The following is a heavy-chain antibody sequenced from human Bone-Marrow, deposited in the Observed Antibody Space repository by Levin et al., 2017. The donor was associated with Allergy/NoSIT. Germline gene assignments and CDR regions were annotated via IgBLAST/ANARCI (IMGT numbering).Heavy chain of an antibody. Sequence: KAGGSLRLSCAATGFSFSDHYMAWIRQAPGKGLEWVSYISSSYTTKYYADSAKGRFTIPSHNPKHSVFLLINRLRAEDTAVYYCVRCPSESANWYGYYCGLDVWGQGSTVTVS. CDR2: ISSSYTTK. D-gene: IGHD1-1*01. V-gene: IGHV3-11*01. J-gene: IGHJ6*02. CDR1: GFSFSDHY. CDR3: VRCPSESANWYGYYCGLDV.